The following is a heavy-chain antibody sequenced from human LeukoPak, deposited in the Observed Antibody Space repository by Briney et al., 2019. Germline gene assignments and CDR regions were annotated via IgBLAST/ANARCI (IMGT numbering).Heavy chain of an antibody. CDR3: ARGYYGDTPLVDY. Sequence: SGGSLRLSCAASGFTFSSYGMHWVRQAPGKGLEWVAFIRYDGSSKYYADSVKGRFTISRDNSKNTLYLQMNSLRAEDMAVYYCARGYYGDTPLVDYWGQGTLVTVSS. CDR1: GFTFSSYG. CDR2: IRYDGSSK. V-gene: IGHV3-30*02. D-gene: IGHD4-17*01. J-gene: IGHJ4*02.